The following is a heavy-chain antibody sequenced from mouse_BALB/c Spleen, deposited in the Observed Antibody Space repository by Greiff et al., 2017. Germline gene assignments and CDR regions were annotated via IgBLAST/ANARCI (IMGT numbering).Heavy chain of an antibody. Sequence: QVQLQQSGPELVKPGASVKISCKASGYSFTSYYIHWVKQRPGQGLEWIGWIFPGSGNTKYNEKFKGKATLTADTSSSTAYMQLSSLTSEDSAVYFCARFYYDSSYHFDYWGQGTTLTVSS. CDR2: IFPGSGNT. J-gene: IGHJ2*01. CDR3: ARFYYDSSYHFDY. CDR1: GYSFTSYY. V-gene: IGHV1-66*01. D-gene: IGHD1-1*01.